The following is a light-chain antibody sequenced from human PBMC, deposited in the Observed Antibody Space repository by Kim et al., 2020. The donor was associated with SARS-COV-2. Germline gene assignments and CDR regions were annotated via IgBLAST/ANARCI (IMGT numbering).Light chain of an antibody. Sequence: QPVLTQSPSASASLGASVKLTCTLSSGHSSYAIAWHQQQPGKGPRSLMQVTTDGGYSRGDGIPDRFSGSSSGAERYLTISSLHSEDEADYYCQAWGTGIQVFGGGTQLTVL. V-gene: IGLV4-69*01. CDR2: VTTDGGY. J-gene: IGLJ3*02. CDR3: QAWGTGIQV. CDR1: SGHSSYA.